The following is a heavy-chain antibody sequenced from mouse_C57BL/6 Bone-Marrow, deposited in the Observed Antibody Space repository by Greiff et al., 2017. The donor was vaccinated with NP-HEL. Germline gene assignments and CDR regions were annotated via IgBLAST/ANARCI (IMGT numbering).Heavy chain of an antibody. V-gene: IGHV1-62-2*01. J-gene: IGHJ3*01. Sequence: QVQLKESGAELVKPGASVKLSCKASGYTFTEYTIHWVKQRSGQGLEWIGWFYPGSGSIKYNEKFKDKATLTADKSSSTVYMALSRLTSEDSAVYFCARHETYSNYVAWFAYWGQGTLVTVSA. CDR2: FYPGSGSI. D-gene: IGHD2-5*01. CDR3: ARHETYSNYVAWFAY. CDR1: GYTFTEYT.